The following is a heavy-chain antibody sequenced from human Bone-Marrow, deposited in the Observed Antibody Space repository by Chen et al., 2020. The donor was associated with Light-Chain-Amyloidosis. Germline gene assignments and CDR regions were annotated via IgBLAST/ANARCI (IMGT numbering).Heavy chain of an antibody. J-gene: IGHJ4*02. CDR1: GYTFTGYY. Sequence: QVQLVQSGAEVKKPGASVKVSCKASGYTFTGYYMHWVRQAPGQGLEWMGWINPNSGGTNYAQKFQGRVTITRDTSISTAYMELSRLRSDDTAVYYCARSVNLYYYDSSGYYSGFDYWGQGTLVTVSS. CDR3: ARSVNLYYYDSSGYYSGFDY. V-gene: IGHV1-2*02. CDR2: INPNSGGT. D-gene: IGHD3-22*01.